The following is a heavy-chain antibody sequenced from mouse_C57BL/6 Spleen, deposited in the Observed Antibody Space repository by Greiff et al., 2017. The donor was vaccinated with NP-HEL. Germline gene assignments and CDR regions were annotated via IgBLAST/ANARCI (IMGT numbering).Heavy chain of an antibody. Sequence: LQESGPELVKPGASVKISCKASGYAFSSSWMNWVKQRPGKGLEWIGRIYPGDGDTNYNGKFKGKATLTADKSSSTAYMQLSSLTSEDSAVYFCARGSSGLFAYWGQGTLVTVSA. CDR1: GYAFSSSW. V-gene: IGHV1-82*01. CDR2: IYPGDGDT. CDR3: ARGSSGLFAY. D-gene: IGHD3-2*02. J-gene: IGHJ3*01.